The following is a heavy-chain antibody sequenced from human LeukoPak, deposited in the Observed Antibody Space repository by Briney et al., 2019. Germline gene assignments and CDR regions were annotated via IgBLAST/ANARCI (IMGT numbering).Heavy chain of an antibody. CDR3: ARRYSYGFWYFDL. CDR1: GGSISSSSYY. D-gene: IGHD5-18*01. Sequence: SETLSLTCTVYGGSISSSSYYWGWIRQPPGKGLEWIGSIYYSGSTYYNPSLKSRVTISVDTSKNQFSLKLSSVTAADTAVYYCARRYSYGFWYFDLWGRGTLVTVSS. J-gene: IGHJ2*01. V-gene: IGHV4-39*01. CDR2: IYYSGST.